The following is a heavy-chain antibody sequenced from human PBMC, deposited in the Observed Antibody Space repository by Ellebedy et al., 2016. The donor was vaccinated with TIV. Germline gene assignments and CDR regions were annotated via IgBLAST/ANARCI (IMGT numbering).Heavy chain of an antibody. Sequence: ASVKVSXXASGYTFSYYYIHWVRQAPGQGLEWMGWINPKTGATTYAQKFQGWVTMTGDTSTTTVSMELSALKSDDTAVYYCARGGAIPVTVRYSWFDPWGQGTLVTVSS. V-gene: IGHV1-2*04. D-gene: IGHD6-19*01. CDR1: GYTFSYYY. J-gene: IGHJ5*02. CDR3: ARGGAIPVTVRYSWFDP. CDR2: INPKTGAT.